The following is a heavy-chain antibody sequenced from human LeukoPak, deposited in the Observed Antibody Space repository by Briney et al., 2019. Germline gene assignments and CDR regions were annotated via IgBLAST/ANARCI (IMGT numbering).Heavy chain of an antibody. V-gene: IGHV3-33*06. D-gene: IGHD6-13*01. CDR3: AKEYSSSWPVGIDY. CDR1: GFTFSSYG. Sequence: GGSLRLSCAASGFTFSSYGMHWVRQAPGKGLEWVAVIWYDGSNKYYADSVKGRFTISRGNSKNTLYLQMNSLRAEDTAVYYCAKEYSSSWPVGIDYWGQGTLVTVSS. J-gene: IGHJ4*02. CDR2: IWYDGSNK.